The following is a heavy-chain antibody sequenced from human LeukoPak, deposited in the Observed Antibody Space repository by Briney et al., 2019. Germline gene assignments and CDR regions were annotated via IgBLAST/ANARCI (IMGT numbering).Heavy chain of an antibody. V-gene: IGHV3-33*08. CDR3: ARDSGGGSCFYFDN. J-gene: IGHJ4*02. D-gene: IGHD2-15*01. Sequence: KSGGSLRLSCAASGFTFSSYGMHWVRQAPGKGLEWLAVIYSGGNKNYYADSVKGRFTISRDNSKDTLYLQVNSLRAEDTAVYHCARDSGGGSCFYFDNWGLGTLVTVSS. CDR2: IYSGGNKN. CDR1: GFTFSSYG.